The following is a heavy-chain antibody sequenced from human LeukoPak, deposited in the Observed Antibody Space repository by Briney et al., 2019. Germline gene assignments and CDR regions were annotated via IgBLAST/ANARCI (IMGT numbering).Heavy chain of an antibody. V-gene: IGHV3-21*01. CDR1: GFTFSSYS. CDR2: ISSASTYI. Sequence: GGSLRLSCAASGFTFSSYSMNWVRQAPGKGLEWVSSISSASTYIYFADSVKGRFTISRDNAKNSLYLQMNSLRAEDTAMYYCARLVWDTTMADGDIDSWGQGTLLIVSS. CDR3: ARLVWDTTMADGDIDS. D-gene: IGHD5-18*01. J-gene: IGHJ4*02.